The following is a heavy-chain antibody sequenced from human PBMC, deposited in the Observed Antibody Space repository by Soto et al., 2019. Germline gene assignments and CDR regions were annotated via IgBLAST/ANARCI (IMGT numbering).Heavy chain of an antibody. J-gene: IGHJ5*02. CDR1: GGSFSGYY. CDR3: ARGGLNWFDP. CDR2: INHSGNN. V-gene: IGHV4-34*01. Sequence: SETLSLTCVVYGGSFSGYYWTWIRQPPGKGLEWIGEINHSGNNNYNPSLKSRVIISVDTSKNQFSLKLSSVTAADTAVYYCARGGLNWFDPWGQGSLVTVSS.